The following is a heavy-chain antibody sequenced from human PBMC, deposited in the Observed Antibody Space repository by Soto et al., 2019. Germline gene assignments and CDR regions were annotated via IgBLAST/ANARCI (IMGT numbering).Heavy chain of an antibody. J-gene: IGHJ5*02. CDR2: ISAYNGNT. CDR3: ARDSSSWYWGWFDP. CDR1: GYTFTSYG. V-gene: IGHV1-18*01. D-gene: IGHD6-13*01. Sequence: QVQLVQSGAEVKKPGASVKVSCKASGYTFTSYGISWVRQAPGQGLEWMGWISAYNGNTNYAKKLQGRVTMTTDTSTSTACMELRSLRSDDTSVYYCARDSSSWYWGWFDPWGQGTLVIVSS.